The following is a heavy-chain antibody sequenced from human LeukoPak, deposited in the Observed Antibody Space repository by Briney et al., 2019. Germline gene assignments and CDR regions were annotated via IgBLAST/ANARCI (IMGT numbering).Heavy chain of an antibody. CDR3: ARCTIGDGSGWCTWFAP. V-gene: IGHV3-30-3*01. J-gene: IGHJ5*02. CDR1: GFTFSDYA. Sequence: GGSLRLSCAASGFTFSDYAMHWVRQAPGKGLEWLSLISYDGSNKYYADSVKGRFTISRDDFKSTVFLQMDSLRPEDTAVYYCARCTIGDGSGWCTWFAPWGQGTLVTVSS. D-gene: IGHD6-19*01. CDR2: ISYDGSNK.